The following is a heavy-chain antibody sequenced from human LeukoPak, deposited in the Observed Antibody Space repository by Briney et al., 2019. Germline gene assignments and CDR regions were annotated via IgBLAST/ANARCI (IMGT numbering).Heavy chain of an antibody. Sequence: PSETLSLTCTVSGGSISSYYWSWIRQPAGEGLEWIGRLHTSGSTHYNPSLKSRVTMSVDTSKNQFSLKLSSVTAADTAVYYCARVYMTTVTTVFDPWGQGTLVTVSS. CDR2: LHTSGST. D-gene: IGHD4-17*01. CDR3: ARVYMTTVTTVFDP. J-gene: IGHJ5*02. CDR1: GGSISSYY. V-gene: IGHV4-4*07.